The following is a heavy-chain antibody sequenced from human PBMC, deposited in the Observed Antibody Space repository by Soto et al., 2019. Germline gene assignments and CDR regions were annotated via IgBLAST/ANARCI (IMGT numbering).Heavy chain of an antibody. J-gene: IGHJ4*02. D-gene: IGHD6-19*01. CDR2: IYYSGST. V-gene: IGHV4-39*01. Sequence: PSETLSLTCTVSGGSISSGGYFWGWIRQHPGKGLEWIGNIYYSGSTYYNPSLKSRVTISVDTSKILFSLRLSSLTAADTAVYYCARHGLASSGWTAAGFDYWGQGTLVTVSS. CDR1: GGSISSGGYF. CDR3: ARHGLASSGWTAAGFDY.